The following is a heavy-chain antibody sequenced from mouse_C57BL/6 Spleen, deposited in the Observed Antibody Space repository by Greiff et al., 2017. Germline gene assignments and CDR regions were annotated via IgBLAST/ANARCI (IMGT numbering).Heavy chain of an antibody. D-gene: IGHD2-12*01. V-gene: IGHV1-69*01. CDR2: IDPSDSYT. CDR3: ASLRRGAWFAY. Sequence: QVQLQQPGAELVMPGASVKLSCKASGYTFTSYWMHWVKQRPGQGLEWIGEIDPSDSYTNYNQKFKGKSTLTVAKSSSTAYMQLSSLTSEDSAVYYCASLRRGAWFAYWGQGTLVTVSA. CDR1: GYTFTSYW. J-gene: IGHJ3*01.